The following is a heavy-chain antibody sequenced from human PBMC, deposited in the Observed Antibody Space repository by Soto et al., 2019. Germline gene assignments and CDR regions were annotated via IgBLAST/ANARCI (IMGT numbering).Heavy chain of an antibody. D-gene: IGHD3-10*01. V-gene: IGHV4-34*01. CDR1: GGSFSGYY. CDR2: INHSGST. Sequence: QVQLQQWGAGLLKPSETLSLTCAVYGGSFSGYYWSWIRQPPGKGLEWIGEINHSGSTNYNPSLKSRVTISVDTSKNQFSLKLSSVTAADTAVYYCARGQSVGWFDPWGQGTLVTVSS. CDR3: ARGQSVGWFDP. J-gene: IGHJ5*02.